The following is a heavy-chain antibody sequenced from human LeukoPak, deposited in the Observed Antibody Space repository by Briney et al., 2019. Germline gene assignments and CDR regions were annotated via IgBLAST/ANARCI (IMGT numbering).Heavy chain of an antibody. CDR1: GGSISSSSYY. Sequence: PSETLSLTCTVSGGSISSSSYYWGWIRQPPGKGLEWIGRIYTSGSTNYNPSLKSRVTMSVDTSKNQFSLKLSSVTAADTAVYYCARLGGSGSYYKLAWDYYYYYGMDVWGQGTTVTVSS. D-gene: IGHD3-10*01. V-gene: IGHV4-39*07. CDR2: IYTSGST. CDR3: ARLGGSGSYYKLAWDYYYYYGMDV. J-gene: IGHJ6*02.